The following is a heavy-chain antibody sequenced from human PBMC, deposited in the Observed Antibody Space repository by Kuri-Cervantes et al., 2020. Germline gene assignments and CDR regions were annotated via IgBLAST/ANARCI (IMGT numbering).Heavy chain of an antibody. CDR1: GGSISSGSYY. V-gene: IGHV4-39*01. CDR2: IYYSGST. D-gene: IGHD3-3*01. J-gene: IGHJ5*02. Sequence: SETLSLTCTVSGGSISSGSYYWGWIRQPPGKGLEWIGSIYYSGSTYYNPSLKSRVTISVDTSKNQFSLKLSSVTAADTAVYYCARRDTYYDFWSGYYYSTIRGWFDPWGQGTLVTVSS. CDR3: ARRDTYYDFWSGYYYSTIRGWFDP.